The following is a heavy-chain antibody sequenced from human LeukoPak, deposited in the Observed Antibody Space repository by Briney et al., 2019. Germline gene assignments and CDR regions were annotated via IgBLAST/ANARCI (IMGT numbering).Heavy chain of an antibody. D-gene: IGHD6-13*01. J-gene: IGHJ6*04. CDR3: ARGIAAAGGYYYYYGMDV. CDR2: ISYDGSNK. Sequence: GGSLRLSCAASGFTFSSYAMHWVRQAPGKGLEWVVVISYDGSNKYYADSVKGRFTISRDNSKNTLYLQMNSLRAEDTAVYYCARGIAAAGGYYYYYGMDVWGKGTTVIVSS. V-gene: IGHV3-30*04. CDR1: GFTFSSYA.